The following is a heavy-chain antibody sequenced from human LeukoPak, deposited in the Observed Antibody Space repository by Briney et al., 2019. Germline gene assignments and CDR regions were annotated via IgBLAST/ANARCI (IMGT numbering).Heavy chain of an antibody. J-gene: IGHJ4*02. CDR3: AKDLMSTFDY. CDR1: XXTFXXXA. CDR2: ISGSGGST. Sequence: PGGSXXXXXXXXXXTFXXXAMXWVRQAPGKGLEWVSAISGSGGSTYYADSVKGRFTISRDNSKNTLYLQMNSLRAEDTAVYYCAKDLMSTFDYWGQGTLVTVSS. D-gene: IGHD3-10*02. V-gene: IGHV3-23*01.